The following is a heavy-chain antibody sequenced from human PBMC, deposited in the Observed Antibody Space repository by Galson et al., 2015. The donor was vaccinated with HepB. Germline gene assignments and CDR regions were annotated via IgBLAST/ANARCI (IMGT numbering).Heavy chain of an antibody. D-gene: IGHD4-11*01. J-gene: IGHJ6*02. CDR3: AATTTVNSRPYYYGMDV. V-gene: IGHV1-58*01. CDR1: GFAFTSSA. CDR2: IVVGSGNT. Sequence: SVKVSCKASGFAFTSSAVQWVRQARGQRLEWIGWIVVGSGNTNYAQKFQERVTITRDMSTSTAYMGLSCLRSEDTAVYYCAATTTVNSRPYYYGMDVWGQGTTVTVSS.